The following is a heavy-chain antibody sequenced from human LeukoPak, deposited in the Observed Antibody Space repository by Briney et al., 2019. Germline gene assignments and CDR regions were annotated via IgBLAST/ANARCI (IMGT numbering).Heavy chain of an antibody. J-gene: IGHJ4*02. D-gene: IGHD6-13*01. CDR1: GFTFSSYG. Sequence: SGGSLRLSCAASGFTFSSYGMHWVRQAPGKGLEWVAFIRYDGSNKYYADSVKGRFTISRDNSKNTLYLQMNSLRAEDTAVYYCARDGYSSSWYDPYYFDYWGQGTLVTVSS. CDR2: IRYDGSNK. V-gene: IGHV3-30*02. CDR3: ARDGYSSSWYDPYYFDY.